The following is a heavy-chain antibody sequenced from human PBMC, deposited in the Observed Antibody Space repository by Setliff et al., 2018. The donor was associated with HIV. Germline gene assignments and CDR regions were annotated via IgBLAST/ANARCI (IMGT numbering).Heavy chain of an antibody. Sequence: VASVKVSCKASGYTFTSYPMHWVRQAPGQGLEWMGVINTSGGSAGYAEKFRGRVTMTRDTSTNTLYMELSSLRSEDTAVYYCARGWEGGMDYWGQGTLVTVSS. CDR2: INTSGGSA. CDR3: ARGWEGGMDY. V-gene: IGHV1-46*01. J-gene: IGHJ4*02. D-gene: IGHD1-26*01. CDR1: GYTFTSYP.